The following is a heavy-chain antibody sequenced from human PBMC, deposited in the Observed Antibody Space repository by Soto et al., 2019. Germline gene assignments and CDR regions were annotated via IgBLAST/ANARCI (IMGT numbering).Heavy chain of an antibody. J-gene: IGHJ4*02. CDR2: VDSAGSGT. Sequence: VPLVESGGGSVQPGGSLRLSCVASGITFSGYWMHWVRQVPGKGLVWVARVDSAGSGTSYADSVKGRFTISRDNAKNTLSLKMDSLRVEDTAVYYCATVFEHWGQGIPVTVSS. CDR1: GITFSGYW. CDR3: ATVFEH. V-gene: IGHV3-74*01.